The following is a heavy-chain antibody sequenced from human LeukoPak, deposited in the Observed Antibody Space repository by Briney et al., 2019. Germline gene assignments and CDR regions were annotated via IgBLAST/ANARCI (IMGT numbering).Heavy chain of an antibody. V-gene: IGHV3-30*18. CDR3: AKDLEPHTIFGLVTPEY. J-gene: IGHJ4*02. D-gene: IGHD3-3*01. CDR1: GFTFSSYG. Sequence: GGSLRLSCAASGFTFSSYGMHWVRQAPGKGLEWVAVISYDGSNKYYADSVKGRFTISRDSSKNTLYLQMNSLRAEDTAVYNCAKDLEPHTIFGLVTPEYWGQGTLVTVSS. CDR2: ISYDGSNK.